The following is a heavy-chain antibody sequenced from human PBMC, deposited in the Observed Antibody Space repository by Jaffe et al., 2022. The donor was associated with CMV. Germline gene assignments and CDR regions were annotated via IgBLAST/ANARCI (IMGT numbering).Heavy chain of an antibody. D-gene: IGHD2-21*01. J-gene: IGHJ5*02. CDR3: TRVAVIENWRFDP. CDR2: IRNKADNYAT. Sequence: EVQLVESGGGLVQPGGSLKLSCEASGFTLSGSAVHWVRQASGKGLEWVGHIRNKADNYATGYGASVKGRFIISRDDSKNIAYLQMNSLETEDTALYYCTRVAVIENWRFDPWGQGTLVTVSS. CDR1: GFTLSGSA. V-gene: IGHV3-73*02.